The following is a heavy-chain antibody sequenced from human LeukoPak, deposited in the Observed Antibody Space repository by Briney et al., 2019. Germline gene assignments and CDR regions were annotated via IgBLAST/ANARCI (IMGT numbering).Heavy chain of an antibody. Sequence: ASVKVSCTASGYTFTSYDINSVRQATGQGLEWMGWMNPSSGNTGYAQKFQGRVTMTRSTSINTAYMELSSLRSEDTAVYYCARAGHDAFDIWGQETMVTVSS. CDR2: MNPSSGNT. V-gene: IGHV1-8*01. CDR1: GYTFTSYD. CDR3: ARAGHDAFDI. J-gene: IGHJ3*02.